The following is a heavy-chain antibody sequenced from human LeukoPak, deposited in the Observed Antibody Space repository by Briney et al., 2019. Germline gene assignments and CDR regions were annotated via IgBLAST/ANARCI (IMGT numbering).Heavy chain of an antibody. D-gene: IGHD3-9*01. CDR2: INHSGST. Sequence: PSETLSLTCAVYGASFSGYYWSWIRQPPGKGLEWIGEINHSGSTNYNPSLKSRVTISVDTSKNQFSLKLSSVTAADTAVYYCARGPGDYDILVAYWGQGTLVTVSS. CDR1: GASFSGYY. V-gene: IGHV4-34*01. CDR3: ARGPGDYDILVAY. J-gene: IGHJ4*02.